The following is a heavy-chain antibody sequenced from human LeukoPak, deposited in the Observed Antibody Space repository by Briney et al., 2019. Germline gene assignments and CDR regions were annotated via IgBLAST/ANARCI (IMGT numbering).Heavy chain of an antibody. V-gene: IGHV1-8*03. Sequence: GASVKVSCKASGYTFTSYDINWVRQATGQGLEWMGWMNPNSGNTGYAQKFQGRVTITRNTSISTAYMELSSLRSDDTAVYYCARDHSNWNYAPDFWGQGTLVIVSS. CDR3: ARDHSNWNYAPDF. CDR2: MNPNSGNT. CDR1: GYTFTSYD. J-gene: IGHJ4*02. D-gene: IGHD1-7*01.